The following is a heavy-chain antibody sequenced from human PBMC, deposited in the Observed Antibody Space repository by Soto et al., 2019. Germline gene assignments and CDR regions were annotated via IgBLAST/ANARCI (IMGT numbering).Heavy chain of an antibody. D-gene: IGHD3-22*01. CDR1: GYTFTGYY. CDR3: ARDGTYYYDSSGPGFDY. CDR2: INPNSGGT. Sequence: ASVKVSCKASGYTFTGYYMHWVRQAPGQGLEWMGWINPNSGGTNYAQKFQGRVTMTTDTSTSTAYMELRSLRSDDTAVYYCARDGTYYYDSSGPGFDYWGQGTLVTVS. J-gene: IGHJ4*02. V-gene: IGHV1-2*02.